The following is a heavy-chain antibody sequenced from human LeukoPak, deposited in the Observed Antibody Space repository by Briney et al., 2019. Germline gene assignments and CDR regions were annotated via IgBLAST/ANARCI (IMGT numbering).Heavy chain of an antibody. J-gene: IGHJ3*02. V-gene: IGHV1-2*02. CDR1: GYTFSGYY. D-gene: IGHD3-16*01. CDR3: GSGEMIRTNDGLDI. Sequence: ASVKVSCKASGYTFSGYYIQWVRQAPGQGLEWMGWFNPNSVGTNYAQKFQGRVTMTRDTSTSTAYMELSSLRSDDTAVYYCGSGEMIRTNDGLDIWGQGTMVTVSS. CDR2: FNPNSVGT.